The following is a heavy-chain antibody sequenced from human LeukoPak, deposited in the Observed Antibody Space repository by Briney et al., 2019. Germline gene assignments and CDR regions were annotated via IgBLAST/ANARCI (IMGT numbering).Heavy chain of an antibody. CDR3: AKDGYGRSDY. Sequence: PGGSLRPSCAASGFTFNNYIMNWVRRAPGKGLEWVSGISGGGVGTYYADSIKGRFTISRDNSKSSLYLQMNSLRAEDTAVYYCAKDGYGRSDYWGQGTLVTVPS. D-gene: IGHD5-18*01. J-gene: IGHJ4*02. CDR1: GFTFNNYI. V-gene: IGHV3-23*01. CDR2: ISGGGVGT.